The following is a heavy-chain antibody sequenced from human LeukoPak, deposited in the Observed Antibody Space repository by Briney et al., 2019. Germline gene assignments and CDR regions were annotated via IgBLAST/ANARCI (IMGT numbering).Heavy chain of an antibody. D-gene: IGHD5-18*01. Sequence: PGGSLRLSCAASGFTFSSYSMNWVRQAPGKGLEWVSSISSSSSYIYYADSVKGRFTISRDNAKNSLYLQMNSLRAGDTAVYYCARDPRGYSYGHDYWGQGTLVTVSS. CDR1: GFTFSSYS. CDR3: ARDPRGYSYGHDY. V-gene: IGHV3-21*01. J-gene: IGHJ4*02. CDR2: ISSSSSYI.